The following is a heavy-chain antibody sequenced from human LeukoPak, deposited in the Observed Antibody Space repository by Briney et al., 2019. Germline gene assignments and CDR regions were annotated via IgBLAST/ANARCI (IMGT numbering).Heavy chain of an antibody. J-gene: IGHJ4*02. CDR1: GTSFSGSY. V-gene: IGHV4-34*01. CDR2: INHSGST. CDR3: ARVAYDFWSGYYHLFDY. Sequence: SETLSLTCVVYGTSFSGSYWNWIRQPPGKGLEWIGEINHSGSTDYNPSLKSRVTISVDTSKNQFSLKLSSVTAADTAVYYCARVAYDFWSGYYHLFDYWGQGTLVTVSS. D-gene: IGHD3-3*01.